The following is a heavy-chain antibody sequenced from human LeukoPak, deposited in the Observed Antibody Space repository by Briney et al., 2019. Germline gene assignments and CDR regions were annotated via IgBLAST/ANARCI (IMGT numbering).Heavy chain of an antibody. CDR1: GYTFTGYY. CDR2: INPNSGGT. CDR3: ASAENYDFWSGYGYYYYMDV. D-gene: IGHD3-3*01. Sequence: GASVKVSCKASGYTFTGYYMHWVRQAPGQGLEWMGWINPNSGGTNYAQKFQGRVTMTRDTSISTAYMELSRLRSDDTAVYYCASAENYDFWSGYGYYYYMDVWGKGTTVTVSS. J-gene: IGHJ6*03. V-gene: IGHV1-2*02.